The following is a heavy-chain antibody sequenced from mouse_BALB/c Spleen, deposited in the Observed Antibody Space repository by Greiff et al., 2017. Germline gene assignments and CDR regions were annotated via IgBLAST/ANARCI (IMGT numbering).Heavy chain of an antibody. CDR3: ARTAATDAMDY. D-gene: IGHD1-2*01. CDR2: ISYDGSN. Sequence: EVHLVESGPGLVKPSQSLSLTCSVTGYSITSGYYWNWIRQFPGNKLEWMGYISYDGSNNYNPSLKNRISITRDTSKNQFFLKLNSVTTEDTATYYCARTAATDAMDYWGQGTSVTVSS. V-gene: IGHV3-6*02. CDR1: GYSITSGYY. J-gene: IGHJ4*01.